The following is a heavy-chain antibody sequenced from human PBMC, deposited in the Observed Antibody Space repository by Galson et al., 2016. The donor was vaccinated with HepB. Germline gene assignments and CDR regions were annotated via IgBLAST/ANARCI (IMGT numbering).Heavy chain of an antibody. Sequence: SLRLSCAGSGFRFDDSGMHWVRQAPGKGPEWVSGISWKSDSIGYADSVDGRFTISRDNAKNSLYLEMNSLREEDTALYYCVKDFNSVTMYQAFDMWGQGTMVTVSS. CDR2: ISWKSDSI. D-gene: IGHD4-17*01. J-gene: IGHJ3*02. CDR1: GFRFDDSG. V-gene: IGHV3-9*01. CDR3: VKDFNSVTMYQAFDM.